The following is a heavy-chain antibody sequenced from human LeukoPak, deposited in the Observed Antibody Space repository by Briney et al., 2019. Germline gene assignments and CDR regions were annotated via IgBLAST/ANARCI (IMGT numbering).Heavy chain of an antibody. CDR1: GFTVGSNY. V-gene: IGHV3-66*01. CDR3: ASPGMAYYGSGVDYYGMDV. Sequence: PGGSLRLAWAASGFTVGSNYMSWVRHAPGKGLEWLSYVYRGVSTYYADSGKGRFTISRDNSKNTRYLKIKSRRGEDMAVYYCASPGMAYYGSGVDYYGMDVWGQGTTVTVSS. J-gene: IGHJ6*02. CDR2: VYRGVST. D-gene: IGHD3-10*01.